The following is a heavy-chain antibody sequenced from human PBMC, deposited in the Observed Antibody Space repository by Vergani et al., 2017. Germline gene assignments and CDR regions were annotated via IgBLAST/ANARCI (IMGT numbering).Heavy chain of an antibody. CDR2: IYSGGST. CDR1: GGSFSGYY. V-gene: IGHV3-66*02. CDR3: ASGKIPGPIVGVGEFDY. D-gene: IGHD3-22*01. Sequence: VQLQQWGAGLLKPSETLSLTCAVYGGSFSGYYWSWIRQPPGKGLEWVSVIYSGGSTYYADSVKGRFTISRDNSKNTLYLQMNSLRAEDTAVYYCASGKIPGPIVGVGEFDYWGQGTLVTVSS. J-gene: IGHJ4*02.